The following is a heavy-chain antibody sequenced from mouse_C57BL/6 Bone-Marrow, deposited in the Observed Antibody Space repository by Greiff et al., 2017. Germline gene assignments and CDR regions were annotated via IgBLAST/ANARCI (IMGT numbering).Heavy chain of an antibody. D-gene: IGHD2-4*01. J-gene: IGHJ3*01. CDR2: INSDGGST. V-gene: IGHV5-2*01. CDR1: EYEFPSHD. Sequence: EVTLMESGGGLVQPGESLKLSCESNEYEFPSHDMSWVRKTPEKRLELVAAINSDGGSTYYPDTMERRFIISRDNTKKTLYLKMSSLKSEDTAFYYCARHDDYDGGFAYWGQGTLVTVSA. CDR3: ARHDDYDGGFAY.